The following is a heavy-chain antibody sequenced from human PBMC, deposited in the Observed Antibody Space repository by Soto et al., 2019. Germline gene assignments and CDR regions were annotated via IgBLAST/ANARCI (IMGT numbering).Heavy chain of an antibody. J-gene: IGHJ4*02. CDR3: ARDHGSSSWYDY. D-gene: IGHD6-13*01. CDR2: IYYSGST. CDR1: GGSISSYY. V-gene: IGHV4-59*01. Sequence: QVQLQESGPGLVKPSETLSLTCTVSGGSISSYYWSWIRQPPGKGLEWIGYIYYSGSTNYNPSLMSRVTISVDTSKNQFSLKLSSVTAADTAVYYCARDHGSSSWYDYWGQGTLVTVSS.